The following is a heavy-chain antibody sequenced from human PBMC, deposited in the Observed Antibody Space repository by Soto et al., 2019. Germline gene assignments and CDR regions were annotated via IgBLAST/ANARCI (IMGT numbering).Heavy chain of an antibody. CDR1: GGTLSDHG. V-gene: IGHV1-69*06. D-gene: IGHD3-10*01. CDR2: TIPVFNTA. Sequence: QVQLEQSGAEVKKPGSSVKVSCKASGGTLSDHGVAWLRQAPGQGLKWMGGTIPVFNTAKYAQKFQGRVTVTADKFTNIAYMELSSLRSEDTAFYFCARGAYGSGNYYTGPSAFDIWGQGTMVIVSS. CDR3: ARGAYGSGNYYTGPSAFDI. J-gene: IGHJ3*02.